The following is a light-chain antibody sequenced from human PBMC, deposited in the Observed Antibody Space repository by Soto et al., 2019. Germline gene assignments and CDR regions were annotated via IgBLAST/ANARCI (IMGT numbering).Light chain of an antibody. V-gene: IGKV3-15*01. Sequence: EIVMTQSPATLSVSPGERATLSCRASQSVSSNLAWYQQKPGQAPRLLIYGAFTRANGIPARFSGSGSGTEFTLTISSLQSEDVAVYYCQQYKNWPPLTFGGGTKVEIK. CDR2: GAF. J-gene: IGKJ4*01. CDR3: QQYKNWPPLT. CDR1: QSVSSN.